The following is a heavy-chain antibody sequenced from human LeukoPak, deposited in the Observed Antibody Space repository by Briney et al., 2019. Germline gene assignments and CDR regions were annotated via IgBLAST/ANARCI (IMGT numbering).Heavy chain of an antibody. CDR1: GFTFSSYT. J-gene: IGHJ4*02. V-gene: IGHV3-21*01. D-gene: IGHD1-26*01. Sequence: GGSLRLSCAASGFTFSSYTIHWVRQAPGKGLEWVSAISGSGGSTYYADSVKGRFTISRDNAKNSLYLQMNSLRAEDTAVYYCARDRWELIDYWGQGTLVTVSS. CDR3: ARDRWELIDY. CDR2: ISGSGGST.